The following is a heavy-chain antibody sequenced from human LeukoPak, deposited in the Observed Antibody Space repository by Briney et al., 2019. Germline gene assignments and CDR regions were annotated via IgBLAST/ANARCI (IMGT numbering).Heavy chain of an antibody. CDR1: GYTFTSYY. CDR2: INPSGGST. CDR3: ARDLGIWVYAIYMPLREYYYGMDV. Sequence: EASVKVSCKASGYTFTSYYMHWVRQAPGQGLEWMGIINPSGGSTSYAQKFQGRVTRTRDTSTSTVYMELSSLRSEDTAVYYCARDLGIWVYAIYMPLREYYYGMDVWGQGTTVTVSS. D-gene: IGHD2-8*01. V-gene: IGHV1-46*01. J-gene: IGHJ6*02.